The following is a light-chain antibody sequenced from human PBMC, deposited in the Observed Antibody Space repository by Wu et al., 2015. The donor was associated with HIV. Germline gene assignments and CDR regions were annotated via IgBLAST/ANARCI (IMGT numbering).Light chain of an antibody. V-gene: IGKV3-20*01. CDR2: GSS. J-gene: IGKJ1*01. CDR1: QSVRSNY. Sequence: EIVMTQSPVTLSVSPGERATLSCRASQSVRSNYLAWYQHKVGQAPRLLIYGSSKRATGIPDRFSGSGSGTDFTLTIRRLESEDFAVYYCQQYATSPRTFGQGTRVEIK. CDR3: QQYATSPRT.